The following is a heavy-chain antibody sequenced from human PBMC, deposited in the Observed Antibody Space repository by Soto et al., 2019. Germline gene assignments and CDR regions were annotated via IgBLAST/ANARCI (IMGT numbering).Heavy chain of an antibody. CDR2: INHSGST. V-gene: IGHV4-34*01. D-gene: IGHD3-16*01. CDR1: GGSFSGYY. Sequence: SETLSLTCAVYGGSFSGYYWSWIRQPPGKGLEWIGEINHSGSTNYNPSLKSRVTISLDTSKIQFSLKLSSVTAADTAVYYCVREGGDNWFDPWGQGTLVTSPQ. J-gene: IGHJ5*02. CDR3: VREGGDNWFDP.